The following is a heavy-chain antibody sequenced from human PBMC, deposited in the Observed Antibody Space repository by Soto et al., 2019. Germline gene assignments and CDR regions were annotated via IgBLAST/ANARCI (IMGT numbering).Heavy chain of an antibody. J-gene: IGHJ4*02. D-gene: IGHD3-22*01. CDR1: GFTFSSYA. Sequence: PRGSLRLSCAASGFTFSSYAMHWVRQAPGKGLEWVAVISYDGSNKYYADSVKGRFTISRDNSKNTLYLQMNSLRAEDTAVYYCARAPYYYDSSANFDYWGQGTLVTVSS. CDR3: ARAPYYYDSSANFDY. CDR2: ISYDGSNK. V-gene: IGHV3-30-3*01.